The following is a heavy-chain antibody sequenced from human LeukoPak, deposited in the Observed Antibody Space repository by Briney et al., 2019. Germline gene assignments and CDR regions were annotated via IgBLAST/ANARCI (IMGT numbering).Heavy chain of an antibody. V-gene: IGHV1-24*01. CDR3: ATVRYDSSGYYYRGPAFDY. J-gene: IGHJ4*02. Sequence: ASVKVSCKASGYTFTSYGISWVRQAPGKGLEWMGGFDPEDGETIYAQKFQGRVTMTEDTSTDTAYMELSSLRSEDTAVYYCATVRYDSSGYYYRGPAFDYWGQGTLVTVSS. D-gene: IGHD3-22*01. CDR2: FDPEDGET. CDR1: GYTFTSYG.